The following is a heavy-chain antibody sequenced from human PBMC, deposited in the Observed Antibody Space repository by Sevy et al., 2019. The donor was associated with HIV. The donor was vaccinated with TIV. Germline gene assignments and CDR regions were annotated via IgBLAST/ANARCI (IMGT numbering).Heavy chain of an antibody. Sequence: SETLSLTCTVSGGSISSSSYYWGWIRQPPGKGLEWIGSIYYSGSTYYNPSLKSRVTISVDTSKNQFSLKLGSVTAADLAVYYCARPYYYDSSGYYIDAFDIWGQGTMVTVSS. CDR2: IYYSGST. D-gene: IGHD3-22*01. CDR1: GGSISSSSYY. V-gene: IGHV4-39*01. CDR3: ARPYYYDSSGYYIDAFDI. J-gene: IGHJ3*02.